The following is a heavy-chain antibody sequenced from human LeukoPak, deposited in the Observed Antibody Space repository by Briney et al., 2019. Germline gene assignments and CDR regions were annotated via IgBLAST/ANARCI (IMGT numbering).Heavy chain of an antibody. V-gene: IGHV3-7*03. CDR2: INHNGNVY. CDR3: ARGGGLDV. D-gene: IGHD3-16*01. Sequence: GGSLRLSCAASGFTFSSYAVSWARQAPGKGLEWVASINHNGNVYYYVDSVKGRFTISRDNAKNSLYLQMSNLRAEDTAVYFCARGGGLDVWGQGATVTVSS. J-gene: IGHJ6*02. CDR1: GFTFSSYA.